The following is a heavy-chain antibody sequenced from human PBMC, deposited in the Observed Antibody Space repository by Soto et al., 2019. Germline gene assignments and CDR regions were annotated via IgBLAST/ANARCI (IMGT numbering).Heavy chain of an antibody. CDR3: ARREIQGPIDY. V-gene: IGHV4-28*01. D-gene: IGHD1-26*01. CDR2: IYYSGTT. CDR1: GHSISSSNW. Sequence: SETLSLTCAVSGHSISSSNWWGCIRQPPGKGLEWIGYIYYSGTTYYNPSLKSRVTMSVDTSKNQFSLKLTSVTAVDTAVYYCARREIQGPIDYWGQGTLVTVS. J-gene: IGHJ4*02.